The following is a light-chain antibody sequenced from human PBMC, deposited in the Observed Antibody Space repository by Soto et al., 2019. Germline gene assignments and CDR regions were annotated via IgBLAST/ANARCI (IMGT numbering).Light chain of an antibody. CDR3: HSRA. CDR1: QSISSW. CDR2: DAS. Sequence: DIQITQSPSTLSASVGDRVTITCRASQSISSWLAWYQQKPGKAPKLLIYDASSLESGVPSRFSGSGSGTEFTLTISRLQPDDFATYFCHSRAFGQGTRLEIK. V-gene: IGKV1-5*01. J-gene: IGKJ5*01.